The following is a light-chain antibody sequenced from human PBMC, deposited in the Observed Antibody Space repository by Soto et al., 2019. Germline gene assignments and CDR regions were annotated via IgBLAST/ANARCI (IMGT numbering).Light chain of an antibody. CDR3: QQYSSSPSIT. Sequence: EIVLTPSPGTLSLSPGERATLSCRASQSVSSGYLAWYQQKPGQAPRLLIYGASTRATGIPDRFSGSGSGTDFTLTISRLEPEDFAVYYCQQYSSSPSITFGQGTRLEIK. V-gene: IGKV3-20*01. CDR2: GAS. J-gene: IGKJ5*01. CDR1: QSVSSGY.